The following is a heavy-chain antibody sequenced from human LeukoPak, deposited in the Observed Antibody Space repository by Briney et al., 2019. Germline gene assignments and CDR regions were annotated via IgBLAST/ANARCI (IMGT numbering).Heavy chain of an antibody. CDR3: ARIVGATEAHFDY. V-gene: IGHV5-51*01. CDR2: IYPGDSDT. Sequence: GESLKISCKGFGYTFTSYWIGWVRQMPGNGLAWMGSIYPGDSDTRYSPSFQGQVTISTDKSIRTAYLQWSSLKASDTAMYYCARIVGATEAHFDYGGQGTLVTVSS. D-gene: IGHD1-26*01. CDR1: GYTFTSYW. J-gene: IGHJ4*02.